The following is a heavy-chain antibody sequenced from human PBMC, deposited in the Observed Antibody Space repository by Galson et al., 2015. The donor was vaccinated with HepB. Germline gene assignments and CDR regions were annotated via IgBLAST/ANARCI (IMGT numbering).Heavy chain of an antibody. CDR3: VKDYHLLIFGEGFFDY. V-gene: IGHV3-23*01. CDR2: ISGGGGST. D-gene: IGHD2-2*01. CDR1: GFTFIKYA. Sequence: SLRLSCAASGFTFIKYAMSWVRQAPGKGLEWVSGISGGGGSTHYADSVKGRFTISRDNSKNTQYLEMNSLRAEDTAVYYCVKDYHLLIFGEGFFDYWGQGTLVTVSS. J-gene: IGHJ4*01.